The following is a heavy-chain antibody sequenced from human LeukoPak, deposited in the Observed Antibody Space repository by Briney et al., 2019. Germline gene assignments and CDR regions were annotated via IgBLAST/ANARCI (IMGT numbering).Heavy chain of an antibody. V-gene: IGHV4-4*07. CDR2: IYTSGST. CDR1: GGSISSYY. D-gene: IGHD5-18*01. J-gene: IGHJ4*02. Sequence: PSETLSLTCTVSGGSISSYYWSWIRQPAGKGLEWIGRIYTSGSTNYNPSLKSRVTMSVDTSKNQLSLKLSSVTAADTAVYYCARAPLTSGYSYGYGFDYWGQGTLVTVSS. CDR3: ARAPLTSGYSYGYGFDY.